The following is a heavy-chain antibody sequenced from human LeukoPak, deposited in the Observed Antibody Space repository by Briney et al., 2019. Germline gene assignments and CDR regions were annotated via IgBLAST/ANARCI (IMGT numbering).Heavy chain of an antibody. CDR1: GGSFSGYY. Sequence: SETLSLTCAVYGGSFSGYYWSWIRQPPGKGLEWIGEINHSGSTNYNPSLKSRVTISVDTSKNQFSLKLSSVTAADTAVYYCARGGRHYCSGGSCHNLPVGRDYWAQGTLVTVSS. V-gene: IGHV4-34*01. CDR2: INHSGST. J-gene: IGHJ4*02. D-gene: IGHD2-15*01. CDR3: ARGGRHYCSGGSCHNLPVGRDY.